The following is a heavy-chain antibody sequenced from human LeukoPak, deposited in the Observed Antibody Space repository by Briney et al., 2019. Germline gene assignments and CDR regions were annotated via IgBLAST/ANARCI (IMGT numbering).Heavy chain of an antibody. Sequence: WESLSLTCTVSGGSISSYYWSWVRQPAGKGLEWIGPIYTSGSTTYNPSLKSRVTMSVDMSKNQCSLKLSSVTAADTAVYYCARARAGIAVAGTDAFDSGSQATIVTVSS. CDR3: ARARAGIAVAGTDAFDS. CDR2: IYTSGST. CDR1: GGSISSYY. V-gene: IGHV4-4*07. J-gene: IGHJ3*02. D-gene: IGHD6-19*01.